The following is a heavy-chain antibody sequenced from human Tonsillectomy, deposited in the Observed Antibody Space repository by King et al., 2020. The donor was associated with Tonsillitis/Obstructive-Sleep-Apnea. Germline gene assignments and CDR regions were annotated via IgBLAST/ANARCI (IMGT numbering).Heavy chain of an antibody. V-gene: IGHV4-34*01. J-gene: IGHJ6*03. CDR3: AIGRPEYYMVV. CDR2: INHSGST. Sequence: VQLQQWGAGLLKPSETLSLTCAVYGGSFSGYYWSWIRQPPGKGLEWIGEINHSGSTNYNPSLKSRVTISVDTSKNHFSLKLSSVTAADTAVYYCAIGRPEYYMVVWGKATTVTVSS. CDR1: GGSFSGYY.